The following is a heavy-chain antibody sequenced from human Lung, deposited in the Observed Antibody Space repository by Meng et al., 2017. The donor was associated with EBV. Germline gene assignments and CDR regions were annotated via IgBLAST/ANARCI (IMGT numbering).Heavy chain of an antibody. CDR3: ATGVADFEY. CDR1: GYNFTSYD. J-gene: IGHJ4*02. Sequence: QGQLVQAGGEVKKPGASVKGSCKASGYNFTSYDINWVRQGTGQGLEWMGWMNPNRGTTGYAQKFQGRVTMTRNISKSTAYMDLSSLRSEDTAVYYCATGVADFEYWGQGTLVTVSS. D-gene: IGHD6-19*01. V-gene: IGHV1-8*01. CDR2: MNPNRGTT.